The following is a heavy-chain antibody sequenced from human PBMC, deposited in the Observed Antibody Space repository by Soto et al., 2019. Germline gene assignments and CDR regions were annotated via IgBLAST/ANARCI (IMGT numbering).Heavy chain of an antibody. CDR3: ARHLIMGAGIAIDI. J-gene: IGHJ3*02. V-gene: IGHV4-59*08. CDR2: IHYTGRP. CDR1: GGSISNYY. D-gene: IGHD1-26*01. Sequence: QVQLQESGPGVLKPSETLSLTCTVSGGSISNYYWSWIRQPPGKGLEWIGYIHYTGRPNYNPSLKSRVSLSVDISTNHLSLHLSSVTAADTAVYYCARHLIMGAGIAIDIWGQGTTVTVSS.